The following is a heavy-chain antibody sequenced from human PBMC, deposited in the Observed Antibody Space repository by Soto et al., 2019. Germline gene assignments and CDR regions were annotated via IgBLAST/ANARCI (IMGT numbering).Heavy chain of an antibody. V-gene: IGHV1-46*01. J-gene: IGHJ4*02. Sequence: ASVKVSCKASGYTLTSYYMHWVRQAPGQGLEWMGIINPSGGSTSYAQKFQGRVTMTRDTSTSTVYMELSSLRSEDTAVYYCARGMGTVRFLEWLSLGPPSYFDYWGQGTLVTVSS. CDR3: ARGMGTVRFLEWLSLGPPSYFDY. CDR1: GYTLTSYY. D-gene: IGHD3-3*01. CDR2: INPSGGST.